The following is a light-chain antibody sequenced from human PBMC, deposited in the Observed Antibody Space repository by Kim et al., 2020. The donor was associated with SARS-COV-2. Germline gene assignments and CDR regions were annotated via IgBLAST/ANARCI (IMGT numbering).Light chain of an antibody. CDR2: GKN. J-gene: IGLJ2*01. CDR1: SLRSDY. Sequence: VALKQTVRITCHGDSLRSDYATGDQQKPGQAPIVVIYGKNNRPSGIPDRFSGSSSGNTASLTITGTQAGDEADYYCNSRDSNDNVVFGGGTQLT. CDR3: NSRDSNDNVV. V-gene: IGLV3-19*01.